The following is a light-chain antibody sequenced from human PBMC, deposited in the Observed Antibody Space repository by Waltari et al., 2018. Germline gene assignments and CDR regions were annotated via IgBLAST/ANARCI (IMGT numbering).Light chain of an antibody. CDR2: EDS. V-gene: IGLV2-23*01. Sequence: QSALTQPASVSGSPGQSITISCTGTNSDIGNYNLVSWYQQYPGKAPKLVIYEDSQRPSGVSHRFSGSKSGNTASLTISGLQADDESDFHRSSFATSGIWVFGGGTRLTVL. J-gene: IGLJ3*02. CDR3: SSFATSGIWV. CDR1: NSDIGNYNL.